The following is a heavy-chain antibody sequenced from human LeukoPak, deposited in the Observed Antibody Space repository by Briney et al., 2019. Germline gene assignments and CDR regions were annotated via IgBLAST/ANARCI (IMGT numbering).Heavy chain of an antibody. Sequence: SETLSLTCTVSGGSISSYYWSWIRQPPGKGLEWIGYIYYSGSTNYNPSLKSRVTISVDTSKNQFSLKLSSVPAADTAVYYCARQEGDYCSSTSCHNTLKWVGFDPWGRGPRVTVS. CDR1: GGSISSYY. J-gene: IGHJ5*02. CDR3: ARQEGDYCSSTSCHNTLKWVGFDP. CDR2: IYYSGST. V-gene: IGHV4-59*08. D-gene: IGHD2-2*02.